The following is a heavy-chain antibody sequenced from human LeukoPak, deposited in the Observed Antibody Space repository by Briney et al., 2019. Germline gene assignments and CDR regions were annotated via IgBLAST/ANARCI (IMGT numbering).Heavy chain of an antibody. D-gene: IGHD2-8*01. CDR1: GGSISNTNW. J-gene: IGHJ4*02. V-gene: IGHV4-4*02. Sequence: PSETLSLTCGVSGGSISNTNWWSWVRQPPGQGLEWIGEISLTGLTHYNPSLESRVTVSLDKSKNQLSLNLTSVTAADTAVYYCSRENGALSPFGYWGQGTLVTVLS. CDR3: SRENGALSPFGY. CDR2: ISLTGLT.